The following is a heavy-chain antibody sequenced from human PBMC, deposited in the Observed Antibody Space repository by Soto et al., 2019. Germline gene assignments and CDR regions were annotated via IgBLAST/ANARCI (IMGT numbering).Heavy chain of an antibody. CDR2: IKGEADGGTT. CDR3: TTGLSNGYYNFDY. CDR1: GFTFSNAW. Sequence: PGGSLRLSCAASGFTFSNAWMSWVRQAPGKGLEWVGRIKGEADGGTTDYAAPVKGRITISRDHSKDTLYLQMNCLKTEDTAVYYCTTGLSNGYYNFDYWGQGTPVTVSS. J-gene: IGHJ4*02. D-gene: IGHD3-22*01. V-gene: IGHV3-15*01.